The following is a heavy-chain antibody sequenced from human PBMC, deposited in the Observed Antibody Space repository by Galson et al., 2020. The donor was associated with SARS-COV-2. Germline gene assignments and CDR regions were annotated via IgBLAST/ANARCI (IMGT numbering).Heavy chain of an antibody. CDR1: GFPYSDYA. CDR3: FGGGDGGWYAEYFHH. V-gene: IGHV3-23*01. Sequence: GESLKIPCDTSGFPYSDYAIRWVREPPGKGLGSISAISYKGDDTYYANSVQGGFIILRDNSKNRLYLPMNSLKAEDTATEYCFGGGDGGWYAEYFHHWGPGTLVTVSS. J-gene: IGHJ1*01. CDR2: ISYKGDDT. D-gene: IGHD6-19*01.